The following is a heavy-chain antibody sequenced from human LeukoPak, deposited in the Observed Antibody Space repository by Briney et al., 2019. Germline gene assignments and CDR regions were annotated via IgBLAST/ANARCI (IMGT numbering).Heavy chain of an antibody. CDR3: ARGDILLYDAFDI. V-gene: IGHV3-33*01. D-gene: IGHD3-9*01. J-gene: IGHJ3*02. Sequence: GGSLRLSCAASGFTFSSYGMHWVRQAPGKGLEGVAVIWYDGSNKYYADSVKGRFTISRDNSKNTLYLQMNSLRAEDTAVYYCARGDILLYDAFDIWGQGTMVTVSS. CDR2: IWYDGSNK. CDR1: GFTFSSYG.